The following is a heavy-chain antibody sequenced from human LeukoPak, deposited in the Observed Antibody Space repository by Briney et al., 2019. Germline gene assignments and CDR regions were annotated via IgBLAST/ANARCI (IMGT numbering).Heavy chain of an antibody. Sequence: AGGSLRLSCAASGFTFTNHWMHSVRQVPGKGLAWISRIRGEGGETNYADSVRARFTTSRDNARNLLYLQMDRLGAEDTAVYYCGRDAVLGSGSIDYWGHGVLVAVSS. D-gene: IGHD3-10*01. V-gene: IGHV3-74*01. CDR3: GRDAVLGSGSIDY. CDR2: IRGEGGET. CDR1: GFTFTNHW. J-gene: IGHJ4*01.